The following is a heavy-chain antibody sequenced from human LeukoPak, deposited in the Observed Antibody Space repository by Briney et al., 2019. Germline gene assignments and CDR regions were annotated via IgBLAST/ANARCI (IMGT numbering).Heavy chain of an antibody. CDR2: INPNSGGT. J-gene: IGHJ5*02. Sequence: GASVKVSCKASGYTFTGYYMHWVRQAPGQGLEWMGWINPNSGGTNYAQKFQGRVTMTRDTSTSTAYMELSRLRSDDTAVYYCARDLSVAALWFDPWGQGTLVTVSS. CDR1: GYTFTGYY. D-gene: IGHD2-15*01. CDR3: ARDLSVAALWFDP. V-gene: IGHV1-2*02.